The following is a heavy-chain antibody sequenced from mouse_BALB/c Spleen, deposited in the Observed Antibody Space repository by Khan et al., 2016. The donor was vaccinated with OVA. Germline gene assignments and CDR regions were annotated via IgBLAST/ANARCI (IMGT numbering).Heavy chain of an antibody. CDR2: TNPTNGRT. D-gene: IGHD2-5*01. J-gene: IGHJ2*01. CDR3: ARIKKIVSTYVDY. CDR1: GYTFTSYW. Sequence: QVQLQQPGAELVKAGASVKMSCKASGYTFTSYWMHWVKQRLGQGLEWFGETNPTNGRTYYNEKFKSKATLTADKSSSTAYMLLSGRTFEDSAVYDCARIKKIVSTYVDYWGQGTTLTVSS. V-gene: IGHV1S81*02.